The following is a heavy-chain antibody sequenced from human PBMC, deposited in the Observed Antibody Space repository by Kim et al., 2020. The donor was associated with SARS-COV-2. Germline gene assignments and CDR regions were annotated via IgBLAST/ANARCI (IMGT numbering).Heavy chain of an antibody. CDR2: IYYSGST. CDR3: VWYLGNEWAFDWLYYNDY. J-gene: IGHJ4*02. D-gene: IGHD3-9*01. V-gene: IGHV4-39*01. CDR1: GGSISSSSYY. Sequence: SETLSLTCTVSGGSISSSSYYWGWIRQPPGKGLEWIGSIYYSGSTYYNPSLKSRVTISVDTSKNQFSLKLSSVTAADTAVYYCVWYLGNEWAFDWLYYNDYWGQGTLVTVSS.